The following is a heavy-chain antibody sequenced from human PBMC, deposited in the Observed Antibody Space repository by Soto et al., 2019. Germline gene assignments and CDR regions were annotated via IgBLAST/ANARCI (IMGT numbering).Heavy chain of an antibody. CDR1: GFTFRNYA. Sequence: QVQVVESGGGVVQPGRSLRLSCAASGFTFRNYAIHWVRQAPGKGLEWVAVISYDGRNEYYADSVRGRFTISRDNSKKTLFLQLSRMIAVVRAVYYCAKGEGYMRTWTASWGQGTLVAV. D-gene: IGHD6-13*01. CDR2: ISYDGRNE. CDR3: AKGEGYMRTWTAS. J-gene: IGHJ1*01. V-gene: IGHV3-30*04.